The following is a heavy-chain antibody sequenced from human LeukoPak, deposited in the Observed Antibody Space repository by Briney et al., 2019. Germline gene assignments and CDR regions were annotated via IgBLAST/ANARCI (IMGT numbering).Heavy chain of an antibody. V-gene: IGHV4-39*07. CDR3: ARDPYFMSDSSGYYYWYGAFDI. CDR1: GGSISSSSYY. D-gene: IGHD3-22*01. J-gene: IGHJ3*02. CDR2: IYYSGST. Sequence: PSETLSLTCTVSGGSISSSSYYWGWIRQPPGKGLEWIGSIYYSGSTYYNPSLKSRVTISVDTSKNQFSLKLSSVTAADTAVYYCARDPYFMSDSSGYYYWYGAFDIWGQGTMVTVSS.